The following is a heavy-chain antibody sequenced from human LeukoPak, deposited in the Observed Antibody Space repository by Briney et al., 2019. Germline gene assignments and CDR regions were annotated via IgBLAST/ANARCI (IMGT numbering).Heavy chain of an antibody. J-gene: IGHJ4*01. V-gene: IGHV4-59*11. CDR3: SRFSSGFTNANCYLTF. D-gene: IGHD2-15*01. CDR1: GGSLSNHY. Sequence: SSETLSLTCTVSGGSLSNHYWSWIRQPPGKGLELLGHIFSTGTTFYNPSLISRVSISLDTSRNQYFLRLTSVTAADTAIYYCSRFSSGFTNANCYLTFWGQGILVTVSP. CDR2: IFSTGTT.